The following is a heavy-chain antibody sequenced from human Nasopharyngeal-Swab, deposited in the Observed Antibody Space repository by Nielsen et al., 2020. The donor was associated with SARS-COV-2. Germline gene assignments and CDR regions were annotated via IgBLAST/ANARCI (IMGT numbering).Heavy chain of an antibody. V-gene: IGHV4-39*01. CDR3: ARRGGFSGSYGMDV. CDR2: TYYTGDT. J-gene: IGHJ6*02. Sequence: SETLSLTCNVSGGSIGGDNYYWGWIRQPPGKGREWIGYTYYTGDTYYNPSLKSRLTMSVDTSKKQFSLRLSSVTAADTAIYYCARRGGFSGSYGMDVWGQGTTVTVSS. CDR1: GGSIGGDNYY. D-gene: IGHD5-12*01.